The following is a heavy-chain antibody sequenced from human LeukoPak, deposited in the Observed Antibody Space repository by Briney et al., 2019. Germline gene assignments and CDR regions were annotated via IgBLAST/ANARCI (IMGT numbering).Heavy chain of an antibody. D-gene: IGHD2-8*01. CDR2: IYWNDDK. CDR1: GFSLSTSGVG. CDR3: AQGLMVYAISAFDI. J-gene: IGHJ3*02. V-gene: IGHV2-5*01. Sequence: SGPTLVNPTQTLTLTCTFSGFSLSTSGVGVGWIRQPPGKALEWLALIYWNDDKRYSPSLKSRLTITKDTSKNQVVLTMTNMDPVDTATYYCAQGLMVYAISAFDIWGQGTMVTVSS.